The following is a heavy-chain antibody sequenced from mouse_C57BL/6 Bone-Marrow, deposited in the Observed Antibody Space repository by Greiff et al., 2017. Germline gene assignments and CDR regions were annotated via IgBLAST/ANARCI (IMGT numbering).Heavy chain of an antibody. V-gene: IGHV5-6*01. CDR3: ARHRGNYEYFDY. CDR1: GFTFSSYG. J-gene: IGHJ2*01. CDR2: ISSGGSYT. D-gene: IGHD2-1*01. Sequence: EVQRVESGGDLVKPGGSLKLSCAASGFTFSSYGMSWVRQTPDKRLEWVATISSGGSYTYYPDSVKGRFTISRDNAKNTLYLQMSSLKSEDTAMYYCARHRGNYEYFDYWGQGTTLTVSS.